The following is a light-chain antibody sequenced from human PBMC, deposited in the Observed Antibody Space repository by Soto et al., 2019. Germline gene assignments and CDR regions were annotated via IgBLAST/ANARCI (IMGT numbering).Light chain of an antibody. CDR3: FSTDNSGNHWV. CDR1: ALPKKY. CDR2: EDS. J-gene: IGLJ3*02. V-gene: IGLV3-10*01. Sequence: SYELTQPPSVSVSPGQTARITCSGDALPKKYAYWYQQKSGQAPVLVIYEDSKRPSGIPERFSGSSSGTMATLTISGAQVEDEADYCCFSTDNSGNHWVFGGGTKVTVL.